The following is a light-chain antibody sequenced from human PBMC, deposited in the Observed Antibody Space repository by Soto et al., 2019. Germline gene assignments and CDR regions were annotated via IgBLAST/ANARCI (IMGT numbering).Light chain of an antibody. Sequence: SYELTQPLSVSVSPGQTASITCSGDKLGDKYACWYQQKPGQSPVLVIYQDTKRPSGIPERFSGSNSGNTATLTITGTQAMDEADYYCQAWDSSIHVVFGGGTKLTVL. V-gene: IGLV3-1*01. CDR3: QAWDSSIHVV. J-gene: IGLJ2*01. CDR1: KLGDKY. CDR2: QDT.